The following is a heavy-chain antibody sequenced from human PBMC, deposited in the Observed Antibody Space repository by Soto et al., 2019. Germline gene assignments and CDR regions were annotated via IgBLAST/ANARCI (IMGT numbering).Heavy chain of an antibody. V-gene: IGHV3-30*03. J-gene: IGHJ4*02. CDR2: ISYDGSNK. Sequence: QVQLVESGGGVVQPGRSLRLSCAASGFTFSSYAMYWVRQAPGKGLEWVAVISYDGSNKYYADSVKGRFTISIDNSKKTVYLHMNSMRAEDTDVYYCETEHHDYVSFRFDYWGQGTLVTVSS. CDR3: ETEHHDYVSFRFDY. CDR1: GFTFSSYA. D-gene: IGHD4-17*01.